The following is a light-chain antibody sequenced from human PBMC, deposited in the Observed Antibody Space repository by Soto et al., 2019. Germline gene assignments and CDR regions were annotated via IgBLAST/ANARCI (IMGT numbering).Light chain of an antibody. J-gene: IGLJ1*01. CDR2: EVT. Sequence: QSVLTQPPSVSGSPGQSVTISCTGTSSDVGSYNRVSWYQQPPGTAPKLMIYEVTNRPSGVPDRFPGSKSGNTASLTISGLQAEDEADYYCSSYTRSDTYVLGTGTKVTVL. V-gene: IGLV2-18*02. CDR1: SSDVGSYNR. CDR3: SSYTRSDTYV.